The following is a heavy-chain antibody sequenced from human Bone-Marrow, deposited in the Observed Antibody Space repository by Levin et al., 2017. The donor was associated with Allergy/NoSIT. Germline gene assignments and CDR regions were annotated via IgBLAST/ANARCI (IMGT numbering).Heavy chain of an antibody. J-gene: IGHJ5*02. D-gene: IGHD7-27*01. CDR2: FDLGDGTT. CDR3: ARDNSNWGGNWFDP. V-gene: IGHV1-24*01. CDR1: GYSLTELS. Sequence: ASVKVSCKVSGYSLTELSIHWVRQIPGKGLEWIGTFDLGDGTTNYAQKFQGRVTITADKSTGTAYMELSSLRSDDTAVYFCARDNSNWGGNWFDPWGQGTLVTVSS.